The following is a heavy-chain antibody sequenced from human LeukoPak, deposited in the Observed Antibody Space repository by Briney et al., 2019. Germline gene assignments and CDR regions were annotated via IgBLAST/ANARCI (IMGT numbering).Heavy chain of an antibody. CDR3: ARGATYQLLYDFDY. CDR1: GGTFSGYY. CDR2: INPNSGGT. Sequence: ASVKVSCKASGGTFSGYYMHWVRQAPGQGLEWMGWINPNSGGTNYAQKFQGRVTMTRATSISTTYMELSSLRSDDTAVYYCARGATYQLLYDFDYWGQGTLVTVSS. J-gene: IGHJ4*02. D-gene: IGHD2-2*02. V-gene: IGHV1-2*02.